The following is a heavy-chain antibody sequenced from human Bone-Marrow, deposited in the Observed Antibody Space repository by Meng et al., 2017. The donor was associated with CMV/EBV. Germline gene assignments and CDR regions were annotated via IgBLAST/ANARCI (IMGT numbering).Heavy chain of an antibody. CDR3: ASTSGQ. D-gene: IGHD3-16*01. V-gene: IGHV3-7*01. J-gene: IGHJ4*02. Sequence: GESLKISCAVSGFTFSSYWMSWVRQAPGKGLEWVATIKQDGSANYYADSVKGRFTTSTDKAKSSLYLQMNSLRAEDTAVYYCASTSGQWGQGMLVTVSS. CDR2: IKQDGSAN. CDR1: GFTFSSYW.